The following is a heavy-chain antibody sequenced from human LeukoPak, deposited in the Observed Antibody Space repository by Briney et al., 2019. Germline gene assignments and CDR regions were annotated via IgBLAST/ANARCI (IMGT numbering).Heavy chain of an antibody. V-gene: IGHV1-24*01. Sequence: ASVKVSCKVSGYTLTELSMHWVRQAPGKGLEWMGGFDPEDGETIYAQKFQGRATMTEDTSTDAAYMELSSLRSEDTTVYYCATVYCGGDCYSPRGDYFDYWGQGTLVTVSS. CDR2: FDPEDGET. CDR3: ATVYCGGDCYSPRGDYFDY. J-gene: IGHJ4*02. D-gene: IGHD2-21*02. CDR1: GYTLTELS.